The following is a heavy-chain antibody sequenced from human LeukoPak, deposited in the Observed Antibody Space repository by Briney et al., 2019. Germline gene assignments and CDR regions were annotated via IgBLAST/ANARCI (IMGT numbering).Heavy chain of an antibody. CDR1: GFTVSTNF. CDR3: ARWYCSSTSCYYDY. V-gene: IGHV3-53*01. D-gene: IGHD2-2*01. CDR2: IYADGTT. Sequence: AGGSLRLSCAASGFTVSTNFMSWVRQAPGKGLEWVSMIYADGTTHYTDSVKGRFTISRDNSKSTLNLQMISLRAEDTAVYYCARWYCSSTSCYYDYWGQGTLVTVSS. J-gene: IGHJ4*02.